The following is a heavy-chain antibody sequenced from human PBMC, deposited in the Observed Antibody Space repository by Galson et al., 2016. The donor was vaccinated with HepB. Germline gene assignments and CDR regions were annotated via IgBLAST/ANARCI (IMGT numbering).Heavy chain of an antibody. CDR2: ISSRGTTM. V-gene: IGHV3-48*03. CDR1: GFTFSTYE. J-gene: IGHJ4*02. CDR3: ARLGDDRSGWHSFDY. Sequence: SLRLSCAASGFTFSTYEMNWVRQAPGKGLEWISYISSRGTTMYYADSVKGRFTISRDNAKNSLYLQMNSLRAEDTAVYYCARLGDDRSGWHSFDYWGQGTLVTVSS. D-gene: IGHD6-19*01.